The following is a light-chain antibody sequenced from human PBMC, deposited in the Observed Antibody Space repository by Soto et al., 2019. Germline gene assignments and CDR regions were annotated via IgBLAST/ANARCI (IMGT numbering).Light chain of an antibody. CDR3: QKYNSAPLT. Sequence: DIQMTHSPSSLSASVGDRVTITWRASQDINIYLAWYQQKPGKVPKLLMYAASTLQVGVPSRFSGSGSGTDFTLTISSLQPEDVAIYYCQKYNSAPLTFGQGTRLEIK. V-gene: IGKV1-27*01. CDR2: AAS. J-gene: IGKJ5*01. CDR1: QDINIY.